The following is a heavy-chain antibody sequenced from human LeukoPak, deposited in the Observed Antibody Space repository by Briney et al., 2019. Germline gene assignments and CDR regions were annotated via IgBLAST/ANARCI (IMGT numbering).Heavy chain of an antibody. CDR2: IYYSGST. D-gene: IGHD3-22*01. J-gene: IGHJ6*03. V-gene: IGHV4-39*01. CDR3: ARQSVRGGYGSENYYYYMDV. Sequence: SETLSLTCTVSGGSISSSSYYWGWIRQPPGKGLEWIGSIYYSGSTYYNPSLKSRVTISVDTSKNQFSLKLSSVTAADTAVYYCARQSVRGGYGSENYYYYMDVWGKGTTVTVSS. CDR1: GGSISSSSYY.